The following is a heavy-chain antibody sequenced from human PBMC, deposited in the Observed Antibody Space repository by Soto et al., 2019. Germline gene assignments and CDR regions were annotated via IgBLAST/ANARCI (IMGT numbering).Heavy chain of an antibody. Sequence: SETLSLTCNVSGGSISRGDYYWSWLRHPPGKGLECIGYIYYRAMPYYNPSLKSRVSISVDTSKNQFSLNMTSVTAADTAVYYCARGSALLFYYFDYWGQGTPVTVSS. J-gene: IGHJ4*02. D-gene: IGHD6-13*01. CDR1: GGSISRGDYY. CDR3: ARGSALLFYYFDY. V-gene: IGHV4-30-4*01. CDR2: IYYRAMP.